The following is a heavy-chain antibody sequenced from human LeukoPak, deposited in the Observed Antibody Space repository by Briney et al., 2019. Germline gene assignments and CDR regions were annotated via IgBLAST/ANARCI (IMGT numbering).Heavy chain of an antibody. CDR1: GGSISSGDYY. V-gene: IGHV4-30-4*01. J-gene: IGHJ4*02. CDR3: ARGDYGDLYYFDY. Sequence: PSETLSLTWTVSGGSISSGDYYWSWIRQPPGKGLEWIGYIYYSGSTYYNPSLKSRVTISVDTSKNQFSLKLSSVTAADTAVYYCARGDYGDLYYFDYWGQGTLVTVSS. CDR2: IYYSGST. D-gene: IGHD4-17*01.